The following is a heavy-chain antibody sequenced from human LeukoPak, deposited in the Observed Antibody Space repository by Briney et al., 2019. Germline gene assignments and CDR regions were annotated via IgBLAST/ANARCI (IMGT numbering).Heavy chain of an antibody. Sequence: SETLSLTCTVSGGSISSYYWSWIRQPPGKGLEWIGYIYYSGSTNYNPSLKSRVTISVDTSKNQFSLKLSSVTAADTAVYYCARGYKFGVDRDYYYGMDVWGQGTTVTVSS. CDR2: IYYSGST. D-gene: IGHD3-3*01. CDR3: ARGYKFGVDRDYYYGMDV. V-gene: IGHV4-59*01. CDR1: GGSISSYY. J-gene: IGHJ6*02.